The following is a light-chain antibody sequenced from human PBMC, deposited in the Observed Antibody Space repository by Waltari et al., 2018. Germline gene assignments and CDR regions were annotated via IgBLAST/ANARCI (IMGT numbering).Light chain of an antibody. J-gene: IGLJ2*01. Sequence: QSALTQPPSASGSPGQSVTISCPGTSSAVGGFYYVSWYQQHPGKVPRLMIYEVSKRPSGVPDRFSGSKSGNTASLTVSGLQVEDEADYYCSSFAGSSQMLFGGGTKLTVL. CDR1: SSAVGGFYY. V-gene: IGLV2-8*01. CDR2: EVS. CDR3: SSFAGSSQML.